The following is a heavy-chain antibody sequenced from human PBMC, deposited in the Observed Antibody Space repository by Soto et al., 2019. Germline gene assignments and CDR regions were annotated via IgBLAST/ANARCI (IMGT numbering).Heavy chain of an antibody. J-gene: IGHJ6*02. D-gene: IGHD2-2*01. CDR2: IIPLFGTA. V-gene: IGHV1-69*01. Sequence: QVQLVQSGAEVRKPGSSVRVSCKASGGTFDAYTITWVRQAPGQGLEWMGGIIPLFGTANYAQKFQGRVTITADESTTTAHMELSSLRSEDTAVYFCARLGTKARDVWGQGTTVTISS. CDR3: ARLGTKARDV. CDR1: GGTFDAYT.